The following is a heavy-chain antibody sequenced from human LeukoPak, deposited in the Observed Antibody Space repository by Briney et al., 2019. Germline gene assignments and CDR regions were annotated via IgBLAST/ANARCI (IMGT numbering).Heavy chain of an antibody. V-gene: IGHV4-59*02. CDR1: GGSVSSYY. Sequence: SGTLSLTSTVSGGSVSSYYWSWIRQPPGQGLEWIGYIYYSGSTNYNPSLESRVTISVDTSKNQFSVKRSSGTAAETAVYYCAREEIRSWFDPWGQGTLVTVSS. CDR2: IYYSGST. CDR3: AREEIRSWFDP. J-gene: IGHJ5*02. D-gene: IGHD5-24*01.